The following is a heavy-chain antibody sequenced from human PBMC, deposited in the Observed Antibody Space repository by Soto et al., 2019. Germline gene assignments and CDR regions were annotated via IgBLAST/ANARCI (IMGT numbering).Heavy chain of an antibody. V-gene: IGHV1-8*01. CDR1: GYTFTSYD. Sequence: QVQLEQSGAVVKRPGASVKVSCKTSGYTFTSYDNNWVRQAAGQGLEWMGWMNPNSGHTDYAQKFQGRVTMTRDTSISTAYMELRGLTSEDTAVYYCARGFFDFTVPDGDVWGKGTTVTVSS. CDR3: ARGFFDFTVPDGDV. J-gene: IGHJ6*04. CDR2: MNPNSGHT. D-gene: IGHD2-2*01.